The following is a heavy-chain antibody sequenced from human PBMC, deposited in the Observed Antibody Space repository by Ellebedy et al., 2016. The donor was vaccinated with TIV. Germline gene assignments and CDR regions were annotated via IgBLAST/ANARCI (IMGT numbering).Heavy chain of an antibody. Sequence: GGSLRLSCAASGFSFSNYGIHWVRQAPGKGLEWVPFIWYDGSKEQYADSVKGRFTISRDNSKNTLFLQMNTLRAEDTAVYYCARDRGAYGGSYFDYWGQGTLVTVSS. CDR1: GFSFSNYG. D-gene: IGHD4-23*01. J-gene: IGHJ4*02. V-gene: IGHV3-33*08. CDR3: ARDRGAYGGSYFDY. CDR2: IWYDGSKE.